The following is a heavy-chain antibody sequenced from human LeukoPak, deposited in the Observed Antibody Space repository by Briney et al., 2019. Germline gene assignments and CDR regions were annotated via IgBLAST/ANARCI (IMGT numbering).Heavy chain of an antibody. CDR1: GYSFTTYW. Sequence: GESLKISCRASGYSFTTYWIGWVRQMPGKGLEWMGMIYPGDSNTRYSPSFQGQVTISADKSISTAYLQWSSLKASDTAMYYCARPGRSSGWYSIDYWGQGTLVTVSS. J-gene: IGHJ4*02. CDR3: ARPGRSSGWYSIDY. CDR2: IYPGDSNT. V-gene: IGHV5-51*01. D-gene: IGHD6-19*01.